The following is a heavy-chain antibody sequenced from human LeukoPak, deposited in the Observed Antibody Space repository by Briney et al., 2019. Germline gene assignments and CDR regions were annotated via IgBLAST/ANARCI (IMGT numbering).Heavy chain of an antibody. Sequence: PGGSLRLSCAASGFTFSSYTMNWVRQAPGKGLEWVSTISPSSSYIYYADSVKGRFTISRDNSKNTLYLQMNSLRAEDTAVYYCAKGGYLGSGSYYHFDYWGQGTLVTVSS. D-gene: IGHD3-10*01. J-gene: IGHJ4*02. V-gene: IGHV3-21*01. CDR2: ISPSSSYI. CDR3: AKGGYLGSGSYYHFDY. CDR1: GFTFSSYT.